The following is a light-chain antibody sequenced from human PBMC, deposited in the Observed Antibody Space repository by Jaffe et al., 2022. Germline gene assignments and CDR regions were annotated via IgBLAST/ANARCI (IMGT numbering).Light chain of an antibody. V-gene: IGKV1-5*03. Sequence: DIQMTQSPSILSASVGDRVTITCRASQNINTWLAWFQHKPGRAPNLLIYKASTLANGVPSRFSGSGSGTEFTLTITSLQPDDFATYYCQQYDATSGTFGPGTKVDF. J-gene: IGKJ3*01. CDR3: QQYDATSGT. CDR2: KAS. CDR1: QNINTW.